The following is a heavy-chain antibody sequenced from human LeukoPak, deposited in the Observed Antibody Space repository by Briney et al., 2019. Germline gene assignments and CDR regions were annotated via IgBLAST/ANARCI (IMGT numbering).Heavy chain of an antibody. V-gene: IGHV3-30-3*01. J-gene: IGHJ6*03. Sequence: PGGSLRLSCAASGFTFSSYAMHWVRQAPGKGLDWVAVISYDGSNKYYADSVKGRFTISRDNSKNTLYLQMNSLRSEDTAMYYCAKDRNEFTILGYYYYYYMDVWGKGTTVTVSS. CDR1: GFTFSSYA. CDR2: ISYDGSNK. CDR3: AKDRNEFTILGYYYYYYMDV. D-gene: IGHD3-9*01.